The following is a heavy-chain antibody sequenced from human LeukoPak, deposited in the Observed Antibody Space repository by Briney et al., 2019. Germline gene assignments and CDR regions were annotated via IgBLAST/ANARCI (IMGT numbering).Heavy chain of an antibody. Sequence: SETLSLTCTVSGGSLSSYYWSWIRQPPGKGLEWIGYIYYSGSTNYNPSLKSRVTISVDTSKNKFSLKLISVTAADTAVYYCARGAGGYYYVADYWGQGTLVTVSS. J-gene: IGHJ4*02. D-gene: IGHD3-22*01. CDR1: GGSLSSYY. V-gene: IGHV4-59*01. CDR3: ARGAGGYYYVADY. CDR2: IYYSGST.